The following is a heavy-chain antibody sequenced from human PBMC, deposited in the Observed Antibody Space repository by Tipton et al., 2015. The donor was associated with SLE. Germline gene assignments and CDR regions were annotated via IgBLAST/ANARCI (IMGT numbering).Heavy chain of an antibody. CDR3: ARYSLTNWHLDL. D-gene: IGHD2-15*01. V-gene: IGHV4-59*01. CDR1: GGSMSTYY. CDR2: IYYSGGT. J-gene: IGHJ2*01. Sequence: LRLSCTVSGGSMSTYYWGWIRLPPGKGLEWIGYIYYSGGTSYNPSLNSRVTISVDTSRNQFSLKLTSVTAADSAVYFCARYSLTNWHLDLWGRGTLVTVSS.